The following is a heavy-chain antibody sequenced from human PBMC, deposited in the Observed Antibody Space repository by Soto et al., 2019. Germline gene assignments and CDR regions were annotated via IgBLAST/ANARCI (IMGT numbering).Heavy chain of an antibody. CDR1: GGSISGDYYH. Sequence: QVQLQQSGPGLVKPSQTLSLTCTVSGGSISGDYYHWTWIRQSPGKGLEWIGYIHFSGSVLYNPSFKSRPTISVDTSKNQFSLHLRSVTAADTAVYFCAREDDVGHRDYYGLDFWGQGTTVTVSS. V-gene: IGHV4-30-4*08. CDR3: AREDDVGHRDYYGLDF. CDR2: IHFSGSV. J-gene: IGHJ6*02.